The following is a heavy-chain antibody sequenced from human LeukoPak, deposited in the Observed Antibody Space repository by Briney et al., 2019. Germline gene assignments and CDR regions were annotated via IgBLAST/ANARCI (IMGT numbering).Heavy chain of an antibody. CDR1: GGXISSFY. CDR2: IFHSGST. J-gene: IGHJ4*02. D-gene: IGHD5-18*01. Sequence: SETLSLTCTVSGGXISSFYWSWIRQPPGKGLEWIGYIFHSGSTYYNPSLKSRVTMSVDRSKNQFSLRLSSVTAADAAVYYCARATAMVTYFDDWGQGTLVTVSS. V-gene: IGHV4-59*12. CDR3: ARATAMVTYFDD.